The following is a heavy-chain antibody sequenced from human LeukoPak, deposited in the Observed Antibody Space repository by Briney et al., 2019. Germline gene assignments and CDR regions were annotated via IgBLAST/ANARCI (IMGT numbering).Heavy chain of an antibody. CDR1: GFTFSSYA. Sequence: GGSLRLSCAASGFTFSSYAMSWVRQAPGKGLEWVSAISGSGGSTYYADSVKGRFTISRDNSKNTLYLQMNSLRAEDTAVYYCAKCRGHTVVNPFCYFDYWGQGTLVTVSS. CDR2: ISGSGGST. J-gene: IGHJ4*02. V-gene: IGHV3-23*01. CDR3: AKCRGHTVVNPFCYFDY. D-gene: IGHD4-23*01.